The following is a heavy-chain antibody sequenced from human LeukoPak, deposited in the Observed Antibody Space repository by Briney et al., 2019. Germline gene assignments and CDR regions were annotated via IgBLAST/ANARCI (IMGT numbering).Heavy chain of an antibody. Sequence: PSETLSRTCTISGGSISSDYWSWIRQPPGKGLEWIGYLSLGEVAFYNPSLESRLTTSVDTSKNQFSLNLASVTAADTAMYYCVRVSTASGGAFDVWGQGTMVTVSS. CDR1: GGSISSDY. V-gene: IGHV4-59*13. CDR3: VRVSTASGGAFDV. D-gene: IGHD2-21*02. CDR2: LSLGEVA. J-gene: IGHJ3*01.